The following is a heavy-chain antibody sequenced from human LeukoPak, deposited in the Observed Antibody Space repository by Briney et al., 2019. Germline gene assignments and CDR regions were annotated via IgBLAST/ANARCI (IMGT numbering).Heavy chain of an antibody. J-gene: IGHJ6*03. CDR3: AREGTETTPHPYYYYYMDV. V-gene: IGHV1-69*05. CDR1: GGTFSSYA. D-gene: IGHD1-7*01. Sequence: SVKVSCKASGGTFSSYAISWVRQAPGQGLEWMGRIIPIFGTANYAQKFQGRVTITTDESTSTAYMELSSLRSEDTAVYYCAREGTETTPHPYYYYYMDVWGKGTTVTVSS. CDR2: IIPIFGTA.